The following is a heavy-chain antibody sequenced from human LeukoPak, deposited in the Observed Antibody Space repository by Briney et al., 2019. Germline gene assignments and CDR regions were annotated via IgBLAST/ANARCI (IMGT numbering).Heavy chain of an antibody. Sequence: GGSLRLSCAASGFTFSSYAMHWVRQAPGKGLEWVAAISYDGSNRYYADSVKGRFTISGDNSKNTLYLQMNSLRAEDTAVYFCARDTLVMVTAIIPSPPNFDYWGQGTLVTVSS. V-gene: IGHV3-30*04. CDR2: ISYDGSNR. CDR1: GFTFSSYA. J-gene: IGHJ4*02. D-gene: IGHD2-21*02. CDR3: ARDTLVMVTAIIPSPPNFDY.